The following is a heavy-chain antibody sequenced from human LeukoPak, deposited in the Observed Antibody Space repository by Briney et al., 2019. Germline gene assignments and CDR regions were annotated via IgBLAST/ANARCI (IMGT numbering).Heavy chain of an antibody. CDR3: AREWGLQRFLEWSLDY. CDR2: IIPILGIA. CDR1: GGTFSSYA. J-gene: IGHJ4*02. D-gene: IGHD3-3*01. Sequence: ASVKVSCKASGGTFSSYAISWVRQAPGQGLEWMGRIIPILGIANYAQKFQGRVTITADKSTSTAYMELSSLRSEDTAVYYCAREWGLQRFLEWSLDYWGQGTLVTVSS. V-gene: IGHV1-69*04.